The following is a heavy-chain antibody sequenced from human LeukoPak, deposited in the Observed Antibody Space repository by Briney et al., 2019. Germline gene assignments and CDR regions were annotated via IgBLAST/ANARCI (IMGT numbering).Heavy chain of an antibody. J-gene: IGHJ5*02. CDR2: IYYSGST. V-gene: IGHV4-59*08. D-gene: IGHD3-3*01. CDR1: GGSISSYY. Sequence: SETLSLTCTVSGGSISSYYWSWIRQPPGKGLEWIGYIYYSGSTNYNPSLKSRVTISIDTSKNQFSLKLSSVTAADTAVYYYARSVYDFWSGYYGRFWFDPWGQGTLVTVSS. CDR3: ARSVYDFWSGYYGRFWFDP.